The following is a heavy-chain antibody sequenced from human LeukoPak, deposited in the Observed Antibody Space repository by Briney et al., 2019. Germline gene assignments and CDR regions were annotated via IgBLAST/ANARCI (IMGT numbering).Heavy chain of an antibody. Sequence: GGSLRLSCAASGFTFSNCGMHWVRQAPGKGLEWVSVFSDKAHYADSVRGRFTISRDNSKNTLYLQMNNLRAEDTAMYYCAKDWYDYWGQGTLVTVSS. CDR3: AKDWYDY. CDR1: GFTFSNCG. CDR2: FSDKA. D-gene: IGHD6-13*01. J-gene: IGHJ4*02. V-gene: IGHV3-NL1*01.